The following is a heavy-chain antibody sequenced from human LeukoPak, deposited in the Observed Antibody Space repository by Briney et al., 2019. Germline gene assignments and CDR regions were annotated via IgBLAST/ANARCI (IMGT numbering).Heavy chain of an antibody. CDR2: ISSSGGST. Sequence: GGSLRLSCAASGFTFSSYAMSWVRQAPGKGLEWVSAISSSGGSTYYADSVKGRFTISRDNSKNTLYLQMNSLRAEDTAVYYCAKDTRYSGFGFDYWGQGTLVTVSS. D-gene: IGHD1-1*01. CDR1: GFTFSSYA. CDR3: AKDTRYSGFGFDY. V-gene: IGHV3-23*01. J-gene: IGHJ4*02.